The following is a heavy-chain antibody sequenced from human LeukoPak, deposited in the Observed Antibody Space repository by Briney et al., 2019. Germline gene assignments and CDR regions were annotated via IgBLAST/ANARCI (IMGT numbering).Heavy chain of an antibody. CDR2: MHYSGTT. Sequence: SETLSLTCSVSGGSISGGSISGYHWSWIRQPPGKGLELIAYMHYSGTTHYNPSLKSRVSISVDTSRKQISLELTSVTAADTAVYYCARGAGTRCVLLWFGELGDYWGQGTLVTVSS. D-gene: IGHD3-10*01. J-gene: IGHJ4*02. CDR1: GGSISGGSISGYH. V-gene: IGHV4-61*08. CDR3: ARGAGTRCVLLWFGELGDY.